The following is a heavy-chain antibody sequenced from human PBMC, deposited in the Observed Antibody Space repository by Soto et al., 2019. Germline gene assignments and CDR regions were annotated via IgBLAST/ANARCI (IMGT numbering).Heavy chain of an antibody. CDR1: GFTFSSYE. J-gene: IGHJ6*02. V-gene: IGHV3-48*03. CDR2: ISSSGSTI. D-gene: IGHD3-3*01. CDR3: ARDWVTILGEVIDGSGMDV. Sequence: PGGSLRLSCAASGFTFSSYEMNWVRQAPGKGLEWVSYISSSGSTIYYADSVKGRFTISRDNAKNSLYLQMNSLRAEDTAVYYSARDWVTILGEVIDGSGMDVWGQGTTVTVSS.